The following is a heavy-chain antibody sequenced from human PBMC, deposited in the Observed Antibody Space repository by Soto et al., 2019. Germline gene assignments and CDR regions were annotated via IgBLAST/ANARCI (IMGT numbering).Heavy chain of an antibody. CDR2: ISAYNGNT. D-gene: IGHD4-17*01. J-gene: IGHJ4*02. CDR1: GYTFTSYI. CDR3: ARVSRGYGDSIY. Sequence: ASVKISCKASGYTFTSYIIISVRQAPGQGLEWMGWISAYNGNTNYAQKLQGRVTMTTDTSTSTAHMELRSLRSDDTAVYYCARVSRGYGDSIYWGQGTLVTVSS. V-gene: IGHV1-18*01.